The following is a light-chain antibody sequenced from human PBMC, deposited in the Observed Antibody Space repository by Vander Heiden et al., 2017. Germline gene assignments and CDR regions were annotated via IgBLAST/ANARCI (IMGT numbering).Light chain of an antibody. CDR1: QSLRSS. V-gene: IGKV3-15*01. Sequence: EIVMTQSPATLSVSPGERATLSCRASQSLRSSFLAWYQQKPGQAPRLLIYGASTRATGIPGRFSGSGSGTEFTLTISSLQSEDFAVYHCQQDHNWPFTFGQGTKVEIK. J-gene: IGKJ2*01. CDR3: QQDHNWPFT. CDR2: GAS.